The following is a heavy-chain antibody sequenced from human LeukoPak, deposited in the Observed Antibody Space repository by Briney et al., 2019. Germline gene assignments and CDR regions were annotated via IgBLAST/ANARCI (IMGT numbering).Heavy chain of an antibody. Sequence: PGGSLRLSCAASGFTFSSYWMHWVRQAPGKGLVWVSRINSDGSSTSYADSVKGRFTISRDNAQNSLYLQMNSLRDEDTAVYYCARDLSGYYHFFDYWGQGTLVTVSS. CDR1: GFTFSSYW. CDR3: ARDLSGYYHFFDY. V-gene: IGHV3-74*01. CDR2: INSDGSST. J-gene: IGHJ4*02. D-gene: IGHD3-3*01.